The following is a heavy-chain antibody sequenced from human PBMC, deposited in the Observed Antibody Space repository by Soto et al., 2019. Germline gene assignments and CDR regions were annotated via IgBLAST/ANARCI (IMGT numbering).Heavy chain of an antibody. CDR2: IYYSGST. CDR1: GGSISSGGYY. J-gene: IGHJ4*02. CDR3: ARVVAATHNDY. Sequence: QVQLQESGPGLVKPSQTLSLICTVSGGSISSGGYYWSWIRQHPGKGLEWIGYIYYSGSTYYNPSLKSRVTPSVDTSKNQCSLKLSSVTAADTAVYYCARVVAATHNDYWGQGTLVTVSS. D-gene: IGHD2-15*01. V-gene: IGHV4-31*03.